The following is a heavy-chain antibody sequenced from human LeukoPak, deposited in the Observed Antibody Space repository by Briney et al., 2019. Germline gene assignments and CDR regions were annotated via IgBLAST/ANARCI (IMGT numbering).Heavy chain of an antibody. Sequence: ASVKVSCKASGYTFTSYAMNWVRQAPGQGLEWMGWINTNTGNPTYAQGFTGRFVFSLDTSVSTAYLQISSLKAEDTVVYYSARDPDYYGSGSYSPFDYWGQGTLVTVSS. D-gene: IGHD3-10*01. V-gene: IGHV7-4-1*02. CDR2: INTNTGNP. CDR1: GYTFTSYA. CDR3: ARDPDYYGSGSYSPFDY. J-gene: IGHJ4*02.